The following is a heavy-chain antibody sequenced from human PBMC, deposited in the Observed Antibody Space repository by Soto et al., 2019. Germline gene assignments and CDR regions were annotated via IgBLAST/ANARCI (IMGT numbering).Heavy chain of an antibody. Sequence: SETLSLTCTVSGGSINSGGYYWSWIRQHPGKGLEWIGYIYYSGSTYYNPSLKSRVTISVDTSKNQFSLKLSSVTAADTAVYYCARVGRCSSTICYYYFDYWGQGTLVTVSS. CDR2: IYYSGST. CDR1: GGSINSGGYY. J-gene: IGHJ4*02. D-gene: IGHD2-2*01. V-gene: IGHV4-31*03. CDR3: ARVGRCSSTICYYYFDY.